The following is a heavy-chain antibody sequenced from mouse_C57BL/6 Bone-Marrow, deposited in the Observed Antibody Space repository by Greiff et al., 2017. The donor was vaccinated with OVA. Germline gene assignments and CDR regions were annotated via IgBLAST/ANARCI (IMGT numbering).Heavy chain of an antibody. CDR3: ASGGIFFTTLVPFDY. CDR1: GYTFTDYY. D-gene: IGHD1-1*01. Sequence: EVQLQQSGPVLVKPGASVKMSCKASGYTFTDYYMNWVKQSHGKSLEWIGVINPYNGGTSYNQKFKGKATLTVDKSSSTAYMELNSLTSEDSAVYYCASGGIFFTTLVPFDYWGQGTTLTVSS. CDR2: INPYNGGT. V-gene: IGHV1-19*01. J-gene: IGHJ2*01.